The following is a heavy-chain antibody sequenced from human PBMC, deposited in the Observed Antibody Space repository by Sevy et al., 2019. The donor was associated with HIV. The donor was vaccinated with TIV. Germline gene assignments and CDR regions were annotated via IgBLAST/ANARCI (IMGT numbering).Heavy chain of an antibody. Sequence: GGSLRLSCVASGFTFRSYWMSWVRQAPGKGLEWVANIKLDGNEKYYVDSVKGRFTSSRDNAKNSLYLQMNSLRAEDTAVYYCARDCSSTSCLWGMDVWGQGTTVTVSS. CDR1: GFTFRSYW. CDR2: IKLDGNEK. D-gene: IGHD2-2*01. V-gene: IGHV3-7*03. J-gene: IGHJ6*02. CDR3: ARDCSSTSCLWGMDV.